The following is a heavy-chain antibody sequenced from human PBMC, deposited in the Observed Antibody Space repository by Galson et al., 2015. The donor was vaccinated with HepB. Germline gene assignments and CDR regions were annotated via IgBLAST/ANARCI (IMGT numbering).Heavy chain of an antibody. CDR1: GFSLSNARMG. Sequence: PALVKPTQTLTLTCTVSGFSLSNARMGVSWIRQPPGKALEWLAHIFSNDEKSYSTSLKSRLTISKDTSKSQVVLTMTNMDPVDTATYYCARISMVRGWRGMDVWGQGTTVTVSS. CDR3: ARISMVRGWRGMDV. V-gene: IGHV2-26*01. CDR2: IFSNDEK. D-gene: IGHD3-10*01. J-gene: IGHJ6*02.